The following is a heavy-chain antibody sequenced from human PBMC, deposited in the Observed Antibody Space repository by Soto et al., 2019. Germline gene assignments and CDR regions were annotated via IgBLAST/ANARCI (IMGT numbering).Heavy chain of an antibody. D-gene: IGHD3-10*01. J-gene: IGHJ5*02. Sequence: ASVKVSCKASGDNFGDYYINWVRQAPGQRLEWMGWINPNNGGTKYAQNFQDSVIMTRDTSIGTVYMQLSSLTSDDTALYFCAGSLLRGVNGFDPWGQGTLVTVSS. CDR3: AGSLLRGVNGFDP. CDR2: INPNNGGT. CDR1: GDNFGDYY. V-gene: IGHV1-2*02.